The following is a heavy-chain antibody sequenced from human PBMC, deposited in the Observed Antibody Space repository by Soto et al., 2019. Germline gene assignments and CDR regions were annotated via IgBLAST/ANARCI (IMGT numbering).Heavy chain of an antibody. CDR2: IIPILGIA. J-gene: IGHJ4*02. CDR1: GGTFSSYT. Sequence: SVKVSCKASGGTFSSYTISWVRQAPGQGLEWMGRIIPILGIANYAQKFQGRVTITADTSTSTAYMELRSLRSEDTAVYYCARDYFGGPYSSGWKDFDYWGQGTLVTVSS. CDR3: ARDYFGGPYSSGWKDFDY. V-gene: IGHV1-69*04. D-gene: IGHD6-19*01.